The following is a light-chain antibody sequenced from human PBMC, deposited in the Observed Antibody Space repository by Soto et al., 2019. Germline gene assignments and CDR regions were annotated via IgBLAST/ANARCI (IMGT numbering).Light chain of an antibody. CDR3: QQYGSSPLT. J-gene: IGKJ4*01. CDR1: QSVSSNY. Sequence: DIVLTQSPGPLSLSPGERATLSCMASQSVSSNYLAWYQQKPGQTPKVLIYRASTRATGIPDRFSGSGSGTDFTLTISRLEAEDFAVYYCQQYGSSPLTFGGGTKVDIK. CDR2: RAS. V-gene: IGKV3-20*01.